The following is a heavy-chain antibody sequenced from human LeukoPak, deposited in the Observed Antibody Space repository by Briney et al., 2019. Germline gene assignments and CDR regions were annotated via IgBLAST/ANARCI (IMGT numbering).Heavy chain of an antibody. CDR3: ARATVTTSELDL. Sequence: SEXLSLTCSVSGGSISSYYWSWIRQPAGKGLEWIGRIYTSGSTNYNPSLKSRVTMSVDTSKNQFSLKLSSVTAADTAVYYCARATVTTSELDLWGQGTLVTVSS. CDR1: GGSISSYY. J-gene: IGHJ5*02. V-gene: IGHV4-4*07. CDR2: IYTSGST. D-gene: IGHD4-11*01.